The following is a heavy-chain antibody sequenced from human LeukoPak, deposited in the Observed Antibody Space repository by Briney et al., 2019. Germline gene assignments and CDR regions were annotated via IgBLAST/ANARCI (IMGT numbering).Heavy chain of an antibody. CDR1: GFTVSSNY. J-gene: IGHJ4*02. CDR3: ARGRYYYGSGSYSYTFDY. D-gene: IGHD3-10*01. CDR2: IYSGGST. V-gene: IGHV3-53*01. Sequence: GGSLRLSCAASGFTVSSNYMSWVRQAPGKGLEWVSVIYSGGSTYYADSVKGRFTISRDNSKNTLYLQMNSLRADDTAVYYCARGRYYYGSGSYSYTFDYWGQGTLVTVSS.